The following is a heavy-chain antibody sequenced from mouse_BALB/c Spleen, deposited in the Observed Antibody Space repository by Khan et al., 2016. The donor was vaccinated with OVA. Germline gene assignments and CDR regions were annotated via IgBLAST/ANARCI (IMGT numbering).Heavy chain of an antibody. CDR2: ISYSGST. J-gene: IGHJ4*01. V-gene: IGHV3-2*02. CDR1: GYSITSNYA. CDR3: ARKNDYGYAVDY. D-gene: IGHD1-1*01. Sequence: EVKLLESGPGLVKPSQSLSLTCTVTGYSITSNYAWNWIRQFPGNKLEWMGYISYSGSTSYNPSLKSRISITRDTSKNQFFLQLNSVTTEDTATYYGARKNDYGYAVDYWGQGTSVTVSS.